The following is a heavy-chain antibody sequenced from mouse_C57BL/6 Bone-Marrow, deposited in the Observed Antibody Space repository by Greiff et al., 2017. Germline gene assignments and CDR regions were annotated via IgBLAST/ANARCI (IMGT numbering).Heavy chain of an antibody. CDR3: TRGQLRGWFAY. D-gene: IGHD3-2*02. CDR1: GYTFTDYE. CDR2: IDPETGGT. Sequence: VQLQQSGAELVRPGASVTLSCKASGYTFTDYEMHWVKQTPVHGLEWIGAIDPETGGTAYNQKFKGKAILTADKSSSTAYMDLRSLTSEDSAVYYCTRGQLRGWFAYWGQGTLVTVSA. J-gene: IGHJ3*01. V-gene: IGHV1-15*01.